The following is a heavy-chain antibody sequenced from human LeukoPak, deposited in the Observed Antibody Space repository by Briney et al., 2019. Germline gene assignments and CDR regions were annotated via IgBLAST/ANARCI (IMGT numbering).Heavy chain of an antibody. CDR1: GCTFNSYA. Sequence: SVKVSCKASGCTFNSYAISWVRQAPGQGLEWMGWIIPIFGTANYAQKFQGRVTITTDKSTSTAYTELRSLKSEDTAVSYCPRVRRYHYDSSVKRVFAIWGEGTMVTVS. CDR2: IIPIFGTA. V-gene: IGHV1-69*05. CDR3: PRVRRYHYDSSVKRVFAI. D-gene: IGHD3-22*01. J-gene: IGHJ3*02.